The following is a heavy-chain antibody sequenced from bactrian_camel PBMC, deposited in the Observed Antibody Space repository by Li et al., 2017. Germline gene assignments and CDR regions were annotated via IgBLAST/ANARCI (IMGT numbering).Heavy chain of an antibody. CDR3: AADVGSMSGNCQPNY. Sequence: HVQLVESGGGSVQAGVSLRLSCQATGDTSRHCLGWWRRLPGQAREGLVAINRDGTTSYADSVKGRFTISRDDAKNTMYLQMNNLQPEDTAMYYCAADVGSMSGNCQPNYWGQGTQVTVS. CDR1: GDTSRHC. J-gene: IGHJ4*01. CDR2: INRDGTT. D-gene: IGHD6*01. V-gene: IGHV3S53*01.